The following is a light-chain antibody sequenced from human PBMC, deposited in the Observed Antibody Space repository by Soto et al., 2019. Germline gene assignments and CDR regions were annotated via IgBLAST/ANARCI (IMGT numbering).Light chain of an antibody. CDR2: EVS. Sequence: QSALAQPASVSGSPGQSITISCTGTSSDVGGFHSVSWYQQHPGKAPKLIIYEVSNRPSGVSNRFSGSKSGNTASLTISGLQTEDEAYYYCSSYTTPSTDVFGTGTKVTL. V-gene: IGLV2-14*01. CDR3: SSYTTPSTDV. J-gene: IGLJ1*01. CDR1: SSDVGGFHS.